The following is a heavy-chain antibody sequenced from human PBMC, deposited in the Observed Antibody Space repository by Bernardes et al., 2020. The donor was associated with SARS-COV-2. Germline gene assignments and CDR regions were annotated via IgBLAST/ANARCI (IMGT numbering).Heavy chain of an antibody. D-gene: IGHD3-10*01. CDR3: ASSGPYYVGTPYGLDV. Sequence: GGSLRLSCAASGFTFSNYNMNWVRQAPGKGLEWVSYISSSSSAIYSADSVKGRFTISRDNAKNSLYLQMNSLRAEDTAVYYCASSGPYYVGTPYGLDVWGQGTTVTVSS. V-gene: IGHV3-48*01. CDR1: GFTFSNYN. J-gene: IGHJ6*02. CDR2: ISSSSSAI.